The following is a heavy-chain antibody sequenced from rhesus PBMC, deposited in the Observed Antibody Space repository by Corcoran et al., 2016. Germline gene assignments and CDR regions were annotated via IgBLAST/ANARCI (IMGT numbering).Heavy chain of an antibody. V-gene: IGHV4-73*01. CDR2: IRSGAST. CDR1: GGSVSGYW. CDR3: ARHERQLEHSLDV. Sequence: QVQLQQWGEGLVKPSETLSLTCAVYGGSVSGYWWGWIRQPPGKGLEWIGRIRSGASTNYNPSLSSRVTISIDTSKNQFSLKLGSVTAADTAVYYCARHERQLEHSLDVWGRGVLVTVSS. J-gene: IGHJ5-2*02. D-gene: IGHD6-25*01.